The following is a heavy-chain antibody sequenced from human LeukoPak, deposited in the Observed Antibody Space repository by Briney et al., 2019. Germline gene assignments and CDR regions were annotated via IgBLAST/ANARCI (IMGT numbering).Heavy chain of an antibody. CDR3: ARVEARDYYYYYYMDV. D-gene: IGHD3-10*01. V-gene: IGHV4-4*07. J-gene: IGHJ6*03. Sequence: SETLSLTCTVSGGSISSYYWSWIRQPAGKGLEWSGRIYTSGGTNYNPSLKSRVTISVDTSNNQFSLKLSSVTAADTAVYYCARVEARDYYYYYYMDVWGKGTTVTVSS. CDR2: IYTSGGT. CDR1: GGSISSYY.